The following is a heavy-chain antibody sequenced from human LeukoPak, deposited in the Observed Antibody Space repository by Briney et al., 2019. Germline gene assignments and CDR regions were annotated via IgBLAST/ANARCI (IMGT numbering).Heavy chain of an antibody. V-gene: IGHV1-2*02. Sequence: ASVKLSCKASGYTFSDYYMHWVRQAPGQGLELMGWINPNSGGTNYAQMFQGRVTMTRDTSISTAYMELSRLRPGDTAVYYCARVKRYGSGSYTDWGQGTLVTVSS. CDR3: ARVKRYGSGSYTD. J-gene: IGHJ4*02. CDR1: GYTFSDYY. CDR2: INPNSGGT. D-gene: IGHD3-10*01.